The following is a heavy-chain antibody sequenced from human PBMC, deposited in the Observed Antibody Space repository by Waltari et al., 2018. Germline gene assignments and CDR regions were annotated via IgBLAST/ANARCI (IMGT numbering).Heavy chain of an antibody. Sequence: QVQLVQSGAEVKKPGSSVKVSCKASGGTFSSYAISWVRQAPGQGLEWMGGSIPIFGTANYAQKFQGRVTITADESTSTAYMELSSLRSEDTAVYYCARDGGYGDYEPLFNWFDPWGQGTLVTVSS. CDR3: ARDGGYGDYEPLFNWFDP. D-gene: IGHD4-17*01. V-gene: IGHV1-69*01. CDR2: SIPIFGTA. CDR1: GGTFSSYA. J-gene: IGHJ5*02.